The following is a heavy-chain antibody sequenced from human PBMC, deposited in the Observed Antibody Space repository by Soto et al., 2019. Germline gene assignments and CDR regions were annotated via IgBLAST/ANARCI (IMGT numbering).Heavy chain of an antibody. D-gene: IGHD6-25*01. Sequence: EVQLVESGGGLVQPGGSLRLSCAASGFTFSTYWMTWVRQAPGKGLEWVASIKLDGSEKQYVDSVKGRFTISRDNAKESLYLQMNSLRGEDSGLYYCARSTTAADWGQGTRVTVSS. V-gene: IGHV3-7*01. J-gene: IGHJ4*02. CDR3: ARSTTAAD. CDR2: IKLDGSEK. CDR1: GFTFSTYW.